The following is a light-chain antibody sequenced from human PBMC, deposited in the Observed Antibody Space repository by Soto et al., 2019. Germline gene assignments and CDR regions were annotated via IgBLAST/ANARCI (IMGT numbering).Light chain of an antibody. CDR3: QQTNTFLPLT. J-gene: IGKJ4*01. CDR2: GAS. Sequence: DIQMTQSPSSVSASVGDRVTITCRASQGISNWLAWYQQQPGKAPKLLIYGASSLQSGVPSRFSGGGSGTHFTLLISSLQPEDFATDYCQQTNTFLPLTFGGGTKVEI. V-gene: IGKV1-12*01. CDR1: QGISNW.